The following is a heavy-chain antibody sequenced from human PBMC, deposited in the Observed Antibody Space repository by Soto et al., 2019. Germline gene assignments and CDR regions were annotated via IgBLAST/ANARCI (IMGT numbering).Heavy chain of an antibody. J-gene: IGHJ4*02. CDR2: IYYSGST. CDR1: GGSISSGDYY. V-gene: IGHV4-30-4*01. Sequence: SETLSLTCTVSGGSISSGDYYWSWIRQPPGKGLEWIGYIYYSGSTYYNPSLKSRVTISVDTSKNQFSLKLSSVTAADTAVYYCARSLLWFGDYYWGQGTLVTVSS. CDR3: ARSLLWFGDYY. D-gene: IGHD3-10*01.